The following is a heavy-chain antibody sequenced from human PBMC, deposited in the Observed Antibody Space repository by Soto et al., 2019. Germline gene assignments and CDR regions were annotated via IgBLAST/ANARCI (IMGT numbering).Heavy chain of an antibody. J-gene: IGHJ4*02. Sequence: QVHLQQWGAALLKPSETLSLTCAVNGGAFNGYYWTWIRQSPGKGLQWIGEINHSGTVDYDPSLKSRVTFSIDTSKKQFSLTLTSVTAADTAVYYCARAGAALVRGSIGGFDYWGQGTLVTVSS. D-gene: IGHD3-10*01. CDR2: INHSGTV. CDR3: ARAGAALVRGSIGGFDY. CDR1: GGAFNGYY. V-gene: IGHV4-34*01.